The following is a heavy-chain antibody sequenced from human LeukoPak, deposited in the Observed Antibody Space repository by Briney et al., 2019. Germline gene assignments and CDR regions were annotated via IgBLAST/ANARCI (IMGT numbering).Heavy chain of an antibody. Sequence: GGSLRLSCAASGFTFSNYGMHWVRQAPGKGLEWVAVIWYDGSSKYYADSVKGRFTISRDNAKNSLYLQMNSLRAEDTAVYYCARDVPSFSLADAFDIWGQGTMVTVSS. CDR1: GFTFSNYG. V-gene: IGHV3-33*01. J-gene: IGHJ3*02. CDR2: IWYDGSSK. D-gene: IGHD3-16*01. CDR3: ARDVPSFSLADAFDI.